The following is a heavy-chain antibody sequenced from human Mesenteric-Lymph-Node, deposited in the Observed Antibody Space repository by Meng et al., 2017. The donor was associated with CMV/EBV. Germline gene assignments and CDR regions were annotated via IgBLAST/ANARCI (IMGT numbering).Heavy chain of an antibody. Sequence: GSLKISCAASGFIFSSYNMNWVRQAPGKGLEWVSSISSGSSYIFYAESVKGRFTISRDNAKNSLYLQMNSLRAEDTAVYYCARGDEAAAPYYYYYYYGMDVWGQGTTVTVSS. CDR3: ARGDEAAAPYYYYYYYGMDV. V-gene: IGHV3-21*01. CDR1: GFIFSSYN. CDR2: ISSGSSYI. J-gene: IGHJ6*02. D-gene: IGHD6-13*01.